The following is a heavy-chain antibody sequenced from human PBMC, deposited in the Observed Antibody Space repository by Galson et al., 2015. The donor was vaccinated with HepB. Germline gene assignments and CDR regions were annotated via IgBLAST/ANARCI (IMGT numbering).Heavy chain of an antibody. V-gene: IGHV3-48*01. CDR1: GFTFSSYS. D-gene: IGHD1-7*01. J-gene: IGHJ4*02. Sequence: SLRLSCAASGFTFSSYSMNWVRQAPGKGLEWVSYISSSSSTIYYADSVKGRFTISRNNAKNSLYLQMNSLRAEDTAVYYCARVGLRRGTIRAFDYWGQGTLVTVSS. CDR2: ISSSSSTI. CDR3: ARVGLRRGTIRAFDY.